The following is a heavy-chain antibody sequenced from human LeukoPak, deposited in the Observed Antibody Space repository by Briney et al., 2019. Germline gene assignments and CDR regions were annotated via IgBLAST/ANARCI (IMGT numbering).Heavy chain of an antibody. CDR2: ISAYNGNT. D-gene: IGHD5-12*01. V-gene: IGHV1-18*04. Sequence: ASVKVSCKASGYTFTGYYMHWVRQAPGQGLEWMGWISAYNGNTNYAQKLQGRVTMTTDTSTSTAYMELRSLRSDDTAVYYCARAYSASLFADYWGQGTLVTVSS. CDR1: GYTFTGYY. J-gene: IGHJ4*02. CDR3: ARAYSASLFADY.